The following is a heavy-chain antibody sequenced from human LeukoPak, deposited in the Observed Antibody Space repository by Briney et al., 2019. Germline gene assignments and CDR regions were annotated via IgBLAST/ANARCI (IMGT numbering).Heavy chain of an antibody. CDR1: GGSISGSSYY. J-gene: IGHJ4*02. Sequence: SETLSLTCTVSGGSISGSSYYWGWIRQPPGKGLEWVGSIHYSGSTYYNPSLKSRVTISIDTSKNQFSLKLSSVTAADTAVYYCVKSELGGAFDYWGQGTLVTVSS. D-gene: IGHD1-26*01. V-gene: IGHV4-39*07. CDR3: VKSELGGAFDY. CDR2: IHYSGST.